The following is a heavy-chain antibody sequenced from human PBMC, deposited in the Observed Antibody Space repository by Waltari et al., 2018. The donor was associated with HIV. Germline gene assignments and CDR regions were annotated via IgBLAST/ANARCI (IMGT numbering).Heavy chain of an antibody. CDR3: ARANTEYSYGGGYAFDI. Sequence: QVQLVQSGAEVKKPGASVKVSCKASGYTFTSYDINWVRQATGQGLEWMGWMNPNSGNTGYAQKFQGRVTMTRNTSISTAYMELSSLRSEDTAVYYCARANTEYSYGGGYAFDIWGQGTMVTVSS. CDR2: MNPNSGNT. V-gene: IGHV1-8*01. D-gene: IGHD5-18*01. CDR1: GYTFTSYD. J-gene: IGHJ3*02.